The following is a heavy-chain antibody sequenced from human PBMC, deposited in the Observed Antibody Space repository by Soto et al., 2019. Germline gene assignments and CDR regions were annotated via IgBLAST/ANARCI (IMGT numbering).Heavy chain of an antibody. D-gene: IGHD2-21*01. CDR3: ARHIAVSGTRGFDH. V-gene: IGHV4-4*02. J-gene: IGHJ4*02. Sequence: QVQLQESGPGLMKPSGTLSLTCAVSGGSITSNWWSWVXXPPGKGLEWIAEIFHTGSANYNPSLMSRLTISXDXXKXXXXLNLNSVTAADTAVYYCARHIAVSGTRGFDHWGQGTLVTVSS. CDR1: GGSITSNW. CDR2: IFHTGSA.